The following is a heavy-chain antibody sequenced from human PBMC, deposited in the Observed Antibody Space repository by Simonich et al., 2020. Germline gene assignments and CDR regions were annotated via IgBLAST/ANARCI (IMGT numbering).Heavy chain of an antibody. CDR2: INPNSGGT. D-gene: IGHD7-27*01. CDR1: GYTFTGYY. V-gene: IGHV1-2*02. Sequence: QVQLVQSGAEVKKPGASVKVSCKASGYTFTGYYMHLVRQVPGQGLAEMGGINPNSGGTNYAQKCQGTVTMTRDTSISTAYMELSRLRSDDTDVYYCARGPRWTGDDAFDIWGQGTMVTVSS. CDR3: ARGPRWTGDDAFDI. J-gene: IGHJ3*02.